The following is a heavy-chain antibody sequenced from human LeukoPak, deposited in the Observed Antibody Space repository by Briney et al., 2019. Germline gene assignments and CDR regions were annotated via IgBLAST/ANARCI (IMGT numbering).Heavy chain of an antibody. CDR2: IYYSGST. CDR1: GGSISSYY. Sequence: PSETLSLTCTVSGGSISSYYWSWIRQPPGKGLEWIGYIYYSGSTNYNPSLKSRVTISVDTSKNQFSLKLSSVTAADTAVYYCAREPLAARPGGAFDIWGQGTMVTVSS. CDR3: AREPLAARPGGAFDI. J-gene: IGHJ3*02. V-gene: IGHV4-59*01. D-gene: IGHD6-6*01.